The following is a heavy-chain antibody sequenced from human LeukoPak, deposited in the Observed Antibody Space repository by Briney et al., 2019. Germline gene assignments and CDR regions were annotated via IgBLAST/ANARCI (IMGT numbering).Heavy chain of an antibody. CDR3: ARAGSSGWSPFDY. J-gene: IGHJ4*02. D-gene: IGHD6-19*01. CDR2: IYYSGRT. Sequence: PSETLSLTCTVSGGSISSYYWSWIRQPPGKGLEWIGYIYYSGRTNYNPSLKSRVTISVDTSKNQFSLKLSSVTAADTAVYYCARAGSSGWSPFDYWGQGTLVTVSS. CDR1: GGSISSYY. V-gene: IGHV4-59*01.